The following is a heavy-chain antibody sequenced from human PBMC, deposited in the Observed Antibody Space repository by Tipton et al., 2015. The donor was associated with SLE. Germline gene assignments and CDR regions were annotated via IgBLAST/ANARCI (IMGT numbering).Heavy chain of an antibody. Sequence: SLRLSCSASGFTINNNYMSWVRQAPGKGLMWVSVIYSGGSTYYADSVKGRFTISRDNSKNTLYLQMNSLRAEDTAVYYCASSPAWELPYYFDYWGQGTLVTVSS. D-gene: IGHD1-26*01. J-gene: IGHJ4*02. V-gene: IGHV3-53*05. CDR3: ASSPAWELPYYFDY. CDR2: IYSGGST. CDR1: GFTINNNY.